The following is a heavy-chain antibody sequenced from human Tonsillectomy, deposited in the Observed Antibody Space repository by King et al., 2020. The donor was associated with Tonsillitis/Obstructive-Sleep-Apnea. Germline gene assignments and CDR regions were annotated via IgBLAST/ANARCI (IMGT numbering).Heavy chain of an antibody. Sequence: VQLVESGGGVVQPGRSLRLSCAASGFTFSSYAMHWVRQAPGKGLEWVAVISYDGSNKYYADSVKGRFTISRDNSKNTLYLQMNSLRAEDTAVYYCAGDPGGTPNKPTWFDPWGQGTLVTFSS. J-gene: IGHJ5*02. CDR2: ISYDGSNK. V-gene: IGHV3-30*01. CDR3: AGDPGGTPNKPTWFDP. CDR1: GFTFSSYA. D-gene: IGHD1-26*01.